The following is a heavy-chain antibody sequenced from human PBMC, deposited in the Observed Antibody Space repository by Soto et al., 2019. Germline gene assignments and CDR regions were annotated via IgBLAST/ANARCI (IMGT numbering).Heavy chain of an antibody. CDR2: IYYSGST. D-gene: IGHD6-6*01. Sequence: TLETLSLTCTVSGGSISSYYWSWIRQPPGKGLEWIGYIYYSGSTNYNPSLKSRVTISVDTSKNQFSLKLSSVTAADTAVYYCASSYQNWFDPWGQGTLVTVSS. CDR1: GGSISSYY. V-gene: IGHV4-59*08. CDR3: ASSYQNWFDP. J-gene: IGHJ5*02.